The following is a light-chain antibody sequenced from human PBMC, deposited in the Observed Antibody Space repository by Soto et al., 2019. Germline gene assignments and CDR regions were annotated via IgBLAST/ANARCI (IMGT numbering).Light chain of an antibody. CDR3: QTWGTGGV. Sequence: QLVLTQSPSASASLGASVKLTCTLSTGYSSYAIAWHQQQPGKGPRYLMKLNSDGSHTKGDGIPDRFSASSSGAERYLTISSLQSEDEADYYCQTWGTGGVFGGGTKLTVL. V-gene: IGLV4-69*01. CDR2: LNSDGSH. J-gene: IGLJ2*01. CDR1: TGYSSYA.